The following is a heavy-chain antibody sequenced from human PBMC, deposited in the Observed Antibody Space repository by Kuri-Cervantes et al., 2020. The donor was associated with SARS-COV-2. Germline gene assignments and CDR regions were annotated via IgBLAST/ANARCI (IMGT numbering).Heavy chain of an antibody. V-gene: IGHV1-2*02. Sequence: ASVKVSCKASGYTFTTYGITWVRQAPGQGLEWMGWINPNSGGTNYAQKFQGRVTMTRDTSISTAYMELSSLRSEDTAVYYCARLGFGSPIGTWGMDVWGQGTTVTVSS. CDR1: GYTFTTYG. CDR3: ARLGFGSPIGTWGMDV. J-gene: IGHJ6*02. D-gene: IGHD3-10*01. CDR2: INPNSGGT.